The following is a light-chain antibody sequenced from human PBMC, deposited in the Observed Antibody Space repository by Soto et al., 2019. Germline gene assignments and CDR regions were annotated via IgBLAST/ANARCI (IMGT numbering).Light chain of an antibody. CDR2: GDN. Sequence: QSVLTQPPSASGTPGQRVTISCSGSASSIGTNTVNWYRQLPGTAPKLLIYGDNQRLSGVPDRFSGSKSGTSASLAISGLQSEDEAEYYCAAWDGSLNNVLFGGGTKVTVL. CDR3: AAWDGSLNNVL. V-gene: IGLV1-44*01. CDR1: ASSIGTNT. J-gene: IGLJ2*01.